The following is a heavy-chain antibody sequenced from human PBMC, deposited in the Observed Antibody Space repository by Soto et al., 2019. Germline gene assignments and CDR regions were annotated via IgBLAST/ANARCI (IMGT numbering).Heavy chain of an antibody. J-gene: IGHJ4*02. CDR1: GFSFSDAW. D-gene: IGHD3-22*01. CDR3: AAERAYFHDRIGYLSIDF. Sequence: EVQLVESGGGLVKPGGSLRLSCAASGFSFSDAWMNWVRQAPGKGLEWVGRIKSKADGETADYATFVKGRFTISRDDSKNALFLQMNSLKTEDTAVYYCAAERAYFHDRIGYLSIDFWGQGTQVTVSS. V-gene: IGHV3-15*07. CDR2: IKSKADGETA.